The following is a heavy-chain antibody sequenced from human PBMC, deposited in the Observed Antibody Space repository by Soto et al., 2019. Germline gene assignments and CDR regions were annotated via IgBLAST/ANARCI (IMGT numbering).Heavy chain of an antibody. D-gene: IGHD4-4*01. CDR1: GFTFSSYA. CDR3: ARDPRSNYPY. Sequence: QVQLVESGGGVVQPGRSLRLSCAASGFTFSSYAMHWVRQAPGKGLEWVAVISYDGSNKYYADSVKGRFTISRDKSKNTLYLQMNSLRAEDTAVYYCARDPRSNYPYWGQGTLVTVSS. V-gene: IGHV3-30-3*01. J-gene: IGHJ4*02. CDR2: ISYDGSNK.